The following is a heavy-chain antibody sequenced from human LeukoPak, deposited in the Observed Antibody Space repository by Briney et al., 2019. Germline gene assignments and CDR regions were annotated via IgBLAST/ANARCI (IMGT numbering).Heavy chain of an antibody. J-gene: IGHJ1*01. Sequence: GGSLRLSCAASGFTFSSYGMHWVRRAPGKGLEWVAVISYDGSNKYYADSVKDRFTISRDNSKNTLYLQMNSLRAEDTAVYYCAKESRLHEYFQHWGQGTLVTVSS. CDR3: AKESRLHEYFQH. CDR2: ISYDGSNK. V-gene: IGHV3-30*18. D-gene: IGHD6-25*01. CDR1: GFTFSSYG.